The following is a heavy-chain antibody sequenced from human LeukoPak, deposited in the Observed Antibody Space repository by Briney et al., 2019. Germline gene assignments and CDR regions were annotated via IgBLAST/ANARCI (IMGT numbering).Heavy chain of an antibody. J-gene: IGHJ4*02. CDR2: ISAYNGNT. D-gene: IGHD3-10*01. V-gene: IGHV1-18*01. CDR3: ARDRGSGSYYNLPCY. Sequence: RASVKVSCKASGYTFTSYGISWVRQAPGQGLEWMGWISAYNGNTNYVQKLQGGVTMTTDTSTSTAYMALRSLRSDGTAVYYCARDRGSGSYYNLPCYWGQGTLVTVSS. CDR1: GYTFTSYG.